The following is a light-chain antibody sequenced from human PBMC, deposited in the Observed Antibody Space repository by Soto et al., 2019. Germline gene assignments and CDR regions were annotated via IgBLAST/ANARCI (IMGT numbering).Light chain of an antibody. Sequence: EIVLTQSPGTRSLSPGERATLSCRASQTVTSNYLAWYQQKPGQAPRLLIYGASSRATGIPDRFSGGGSGTDFTLTISTLEPEDFAVYYCQHYSRSPYTFGQGTKLEIK. CDR1: QTVTSNY. CDR2: GAS. CDR3: QHYSRSPYT. J-gene: IGKJ2*01. V-gene: IGKV3-20*01.